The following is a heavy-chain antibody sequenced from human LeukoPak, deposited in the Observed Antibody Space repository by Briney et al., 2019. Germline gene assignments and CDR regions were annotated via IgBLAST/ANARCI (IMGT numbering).Heavy chain of an antibody. Sequence: SGTLSLTCAVSGDSISSSNWWSWVRQPPGKGLEWIGQIYLGGSTAYNPSLKSRVTISVDKSKNQLSLNLSSVTAADTAVYYCARGRGSGSYYNGGWGQGTLVTVSS. V-gene: IGHV4-4*02. CDR2: IYLGGST. D-gene: IGHD3-10*01. J-gene: IGHJ4*02. CDR3: ARGRGSGSYYNGG. CDR1: GDSISSSNW.